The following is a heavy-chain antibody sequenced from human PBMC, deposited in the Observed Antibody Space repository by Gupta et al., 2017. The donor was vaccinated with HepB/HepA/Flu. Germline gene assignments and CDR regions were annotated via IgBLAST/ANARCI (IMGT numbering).Heavy chain of an antibody. J-gene: IGHJ3*02. CDR3: ARIVIHPKRFLEWLVDHDAFDI. V-gene: IGHV2-26*01. CDR2: IFSNDEK. CDR1: GFSLSNARMG. Sequence: QVTLKESGPVLVKPTETLTLTCTVSGFSLSNARMGVSWIRQPPGKALEWLAHIFSNDEKSYSTSLKSRLTISKDTSKSQVVLTMTNMDPVDTATYYCARIVIHPKRFLEWLVDHDAFDIWGQGTMVTVSS. D-gene: IGHD3-3*01.